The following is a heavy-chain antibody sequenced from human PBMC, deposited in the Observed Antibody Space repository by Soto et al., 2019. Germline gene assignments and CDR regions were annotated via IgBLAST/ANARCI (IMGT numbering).Heavy chain of an antibody. D-gene: IGHD4-4*01. CDR3: ARPLWRDDYNWGYFDL. J-gene: IGHJ2*01. Sequence: QVQLVESGGGGVQPGRSLRLSCAASGFTFSSYAMHWVRQAPGKGLEWVAVISYDGSNKYYADAVKGRFTISRDNYKNPLYLQMNSLRAEDTGVYYCARPLWRDDYNWGYFDLWGRGTLVTVSS. V-gene: IGHV3-30-3*01. CDR2: ISYDGSNK. CDR1: GFTFSSYA.